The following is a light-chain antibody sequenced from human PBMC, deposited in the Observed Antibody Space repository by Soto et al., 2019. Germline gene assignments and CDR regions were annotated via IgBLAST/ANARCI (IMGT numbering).Light chain of an antibody. CDR1: SSDVGGYNY. CDR3: SSYTSSSRVV. V-gene: IGLV2-14*01. Sequence: QSALTQPASVSGSPGQSITISCTGTSSDVGGYNYVSWYQQHPGKAPKLMIYDVSNRPSGVSNRLSGSKSGNTASLTISGLQAEDEADYYCSSYTSSSRVVFGGGTKLT. J-gene: IGLJ2*01. CDR2: DVS.